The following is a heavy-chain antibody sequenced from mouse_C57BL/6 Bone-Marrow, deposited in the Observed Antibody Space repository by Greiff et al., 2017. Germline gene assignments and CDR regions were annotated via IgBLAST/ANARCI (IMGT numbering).Heavy chain of an antibody. D-gene: IGHD2-4*01. Sequence: EVKLQESGGGLVQPGGSLKLSCAASGFTFSDYYMYWVRQTPEKRLEWVAYISNGGGSTYYPDTVKGRFTISRDNAKNTLYLQMSRLKSEDTAMYYCARGGIYYDFGDFDYWGQGTTLTGSS. CDR3: ARGGIYYDFGDFDY. CDR2: ISNGGGST. J-gene: IGHJ2*01. CDR1: GFTFSDYY. V-gene: IGHV5-12*01.